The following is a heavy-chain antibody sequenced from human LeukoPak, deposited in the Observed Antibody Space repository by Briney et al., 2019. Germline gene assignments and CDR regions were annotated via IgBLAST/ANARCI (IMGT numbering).Heavy chain of an antibody. CDR2: ISGSGGST. J-gene: IGHJ6*03. CDR1: GFTFSSYA. D-gene: IGHD3-3*01. CDR3: AKDRDYYDFWSGYRYYMDV. V-gene: IGHV3-23*01. Sequence: GGSLRLSCAASGFTFSSYAMSWVRQAPGKGLEWVSAISGSGGSTYYADSVRGRFTISRDNSKNTLYLQMNSLRAEDTAVYYCAKDRDYYDFWSGYRYYMDVWGKGTTVTVSS.